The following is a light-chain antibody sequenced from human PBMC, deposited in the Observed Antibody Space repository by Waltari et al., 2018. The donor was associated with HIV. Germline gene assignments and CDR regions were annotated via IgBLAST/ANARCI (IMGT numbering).Light chain of an antibody. CDR3: CSYAGSSTVV. V-gene: IGLV2-23*02. CDR2: DVN. CDR1: RSDVADYTY. J-gene: IGLJ2*01. Sequence: QSALTQPASVSGSPGQSITISCPGTRSDVADYTYVSWYQQHPGNAPKLMIYDVNKRPSGVSNRFSGSKSGNTASLTISGLQAEDEADYYCCSYAGSSTVVFGGGTKLTVL.